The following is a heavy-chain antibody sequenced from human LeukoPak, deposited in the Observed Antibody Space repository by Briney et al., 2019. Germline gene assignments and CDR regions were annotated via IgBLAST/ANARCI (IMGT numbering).Heavy chain of an antibody. CDR2: IKQDGSEK. Sequence: GGSLRLSCAASGFTFSSYWMSWVRQAPGKGLEWVANIKQDGSEKYYVDSVKGRFTISRDNAKNSLYLQLNSLRAEDTAVYYCARIPNDPYGDYGWFDPWGQGTLVTVSS. CDR3: ARIPNDPYGDYGWFDP. J-gene: IGHJ5*02. CDR1: GFTFSSYW. V-gene: IGHV3-7*01. D-gene: IGHD4-17*01.